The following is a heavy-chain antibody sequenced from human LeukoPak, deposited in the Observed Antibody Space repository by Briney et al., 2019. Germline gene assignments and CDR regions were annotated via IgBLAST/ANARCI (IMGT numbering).Heavy chain of an antibody. CDR1: GFTISSYV. Sequence: GGSLRLSCAASGFTISSYVMSWVRQAPGKGLEWVSSLSGSGAGTFYADSVKGRFSISRDNSKNTLYLQMDSLRAEDTAVYYCAKDYYDSSGYYNFDAFDIWGQGTMVTVSS. CDR2: LSGSGAGT. V-gene: IGHV3-23*01. D-gene: IGHD3-22*01. CDR3: AKDYYDSSGYYNFDAFDI. J-gene: IGHJ3*02.